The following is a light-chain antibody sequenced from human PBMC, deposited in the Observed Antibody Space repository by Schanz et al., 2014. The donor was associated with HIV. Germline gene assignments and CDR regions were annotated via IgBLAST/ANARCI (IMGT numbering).Light chain of an antibody. Sequence: DIVMTQSPDSLPVSLGERATITCKSSQSVLYSSNNETYLAWYQQKPGQPPRLLIYWASIRESGVPDRFSGSGTVTGFTLNISGLQAEDVAVYYCQQYYRTPWTFGQGTKVEIK. CDR3: QQYYRTPWT. V-gene: IGKV4-1*01. J-gene: IGKJ1*01. CDR2: WAS. CDR1: QSVLYSSNNETY.